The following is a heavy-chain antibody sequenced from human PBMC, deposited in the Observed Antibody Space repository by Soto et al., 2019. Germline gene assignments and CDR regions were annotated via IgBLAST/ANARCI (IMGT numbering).Heavy chain of an antibody. Sequence: ASVKVSCKASGYTFTSYAMHWVRQAPGQRLEWMGWINAGNGNTKYSQKFQGRVTITRDTSASTAYMELSSLRSEDTAVYYCARAKIGIVGVMVFDEWGQGTLVTGSS. V-gene: IGHV1-3*01. J-gene: IGHJ4*02. CDR3: ARAKIGIVGVMVFDE. CDR1: GYTFTSYA. D-gene: IGHD1-26*01. CDR2: INAGNGNT.